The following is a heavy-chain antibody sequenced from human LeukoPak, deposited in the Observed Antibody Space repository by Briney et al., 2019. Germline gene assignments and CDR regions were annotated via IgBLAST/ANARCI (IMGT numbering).Heavy chain of an antibody. J-gene: IGHJ4*02. D-gene: IGHD2-15*01. V-gene: IGHV3-53*01. Sequence: GGSLRLSCAASGFTVSSNYMSWVRQAPGKGLEWVSVIYSGGSTYYADSVKGRFTISRDNSKNTLYLQMNSLRAEDTAVYYCAREVARGYSDYWGQGTLVTVSS. CDR1: GFTVSSNY. CDR3: AREVARGYSDY. CDR2: IYSGGST.